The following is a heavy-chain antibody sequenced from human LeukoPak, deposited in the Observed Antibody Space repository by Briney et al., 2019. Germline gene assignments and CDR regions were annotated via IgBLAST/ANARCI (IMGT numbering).Heavy chain of an antibody. CDR2: INAGNGNT. D-gene: IGHD2-15*01. CDR1: GYTFTSYA. Sequence: ASVKVSCKASGYTFTSYAMRWVRQAPGQRLEWMGWINAGNGNTKYSQKFQGRVTITRDTSASTAYMELSSLRSEDTAVYYCARTDIVVVVAATPFDYWGQGTLVTVSS. V-gene: IGHV1-3*01. CDR3: ARTDIVVVVAATPFDY. J-gene: IGHJ4*02.